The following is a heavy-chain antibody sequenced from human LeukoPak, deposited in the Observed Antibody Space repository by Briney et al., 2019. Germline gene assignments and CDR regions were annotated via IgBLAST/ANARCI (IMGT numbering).Heavy chain of an antibody. V-gene: IGHV7-4-1*02. J-gene: IGHJ4*02. CDR3: ARSYYDILTGYRNRIYYFDY. CDR2: INTNTGNP. D-gene: IGHD3-9*01. Sequence: ASVKVSCKASGYTFTSYAMNWVRQAPGQGLEWMGWINTNTGNPTYAQGFTGRFVFSLDTSVSTAYLQISSLKAEDTAVYYCARSYYDILTGYRNRIYYFDYWGQGTLVTVSS. CDR1: GYTFTSYA.